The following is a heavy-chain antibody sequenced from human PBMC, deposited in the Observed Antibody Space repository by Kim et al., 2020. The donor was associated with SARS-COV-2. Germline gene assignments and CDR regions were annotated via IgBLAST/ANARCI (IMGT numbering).Heavy chain of an antibody. J-gene: IGHJ5*02. CDR2: IYYSGST. D-gene: IGHD6-13*01. V-gene: IGHV4-61*01. CDR1: GGSVSSGSYY. Sequence: SETLSLTCTVSGGSVSSGSYYWSWIRQPPGKGLEWIGYIYYSGSTNYNPSLKSRVTISVDTSKNQFALKLSSVTAADTAVYYCARVWAGWGQQLLYGNWFDPWGQGTLVTVSS. CDR3: ARVWAGWGQQLLYGNWFDP.